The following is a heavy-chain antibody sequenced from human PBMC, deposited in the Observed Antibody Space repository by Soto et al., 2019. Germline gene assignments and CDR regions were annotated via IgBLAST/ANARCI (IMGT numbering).Heavy chain of an antibody. CDR3: ASRGLYYDFWSGYYTPQPYYFDH. V-gene: IGHV3-21*01. D-gene: IGHD3-3*01. J-gene: IGHJ4*02. CDR1: GFTFSSYS. Sequence: EVQLVESGGGLVKPGGSLRLSCAASGFTFSSYSMNWVRQAPGKGLEWVSSISSSSSYIYYADSVKGRFTISRDNAKNSLYLQMNSLRAEDTAVYYCASRGLYYDFWSGYYTPQPYYFDHWGQGTLVTVSS. CDR2: ISSSSSYI.